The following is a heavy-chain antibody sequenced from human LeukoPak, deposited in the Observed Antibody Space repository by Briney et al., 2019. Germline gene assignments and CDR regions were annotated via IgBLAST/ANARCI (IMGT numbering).Heavy chain of an antibody. CDR3: ARSFGSGSYVRD. Sequence: SETLSLTCTVSGGSISSYYWSWIRQPPGKGLEWIGYIYYSGSTNYNPSLKSRVTISVDTSKNQFSLKLSSVTAADTAVYYCARSFGSGSYVRDWGQGTLVTVSS. CDR2: IYYSGST. J-gene: IGHJ4*02. CDR1: GGSISSYY. V-gene: IGHV4-59*08. D-gene: IGHD3-10*01.